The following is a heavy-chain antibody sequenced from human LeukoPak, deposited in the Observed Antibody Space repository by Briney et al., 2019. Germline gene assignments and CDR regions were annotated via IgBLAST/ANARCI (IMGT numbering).Heavy chain of an antibody. Sequence: GESLMLSCKGSGYSFTNSWIAWVRQMPGKGLEWMGRIDPGDSYTDYSPSFQGDVTISVDKSINTTYLQWSSLKASDTAIYYCARVSFTNWFDPWGQGTLVTVSS. V-gene: IGHV5-10-1*01. CDR2: IDPGDSYT. J-gene: IGHJ5*02. CDR3: ARVSFTNWFDP. CDR1: GYSFTNSW.